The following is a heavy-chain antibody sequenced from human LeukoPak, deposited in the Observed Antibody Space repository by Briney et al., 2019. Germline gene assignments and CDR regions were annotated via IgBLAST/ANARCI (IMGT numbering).Heavy chain of an antibody. V-gene: IGHV1-2*04. D-gene: IGHD3-10*01. Sequence: ASVKVSCKASGYTFTGYYMHWVRQAPGQGLEWMGWINPNSGGTNYAQKFQGWVTMTRDTSISTAYMELSRLRPDDTAVYYCARARITMVRGVNNKYNWFDPWGQGTLVTVSS. CDR1: GYTFTGYY. CDR3: ARARITMVRGVNNKYNWFDP. J-gene: IGHJ5*02. CDR2: INPNSGGT.